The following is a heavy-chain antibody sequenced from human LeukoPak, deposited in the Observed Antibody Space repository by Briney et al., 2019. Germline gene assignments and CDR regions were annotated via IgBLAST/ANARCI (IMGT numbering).Heavy chain of an antibody. D-gene: IGHD4-17*01. CDR1: GFTFSISA. CDR2: IWNDGSNK. V-gene: IGHV3-33*08. CDR3: ARAFYGDHGRGDAYDM. J-gene: IGHJ3*02. Sequence: GGSLRLSCAASGFTFSISAMKWVRQAPGKGLEWVAVIWNDGSNKYHADSVKGRFTIPRDDSKNTLYLQMNSLRVEDTAVYYCARAFYGDHGRGDAYDMGGQGTMVTVSS.